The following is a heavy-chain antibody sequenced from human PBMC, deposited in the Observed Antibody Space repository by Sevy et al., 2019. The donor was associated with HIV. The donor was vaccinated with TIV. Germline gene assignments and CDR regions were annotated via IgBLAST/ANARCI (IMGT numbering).Heavy chain of an antibody. CDR1: GFTFSSYE. J-gene: IGHJ4*02. Sequence: RGYLRLSCAASGFTFSSYEMNWVRQAPGKGLEWVSYISNSGTTISYSDSVRGRFSISRYNARNSLYLQMNSLRAEDKAVYYCARDLPPSATTVAHFDYWGQGTLDTVSS. V-gene: IGHV3-48*03. D-gene: IGHD4-17*01. CDR3: ARDLPPSATTVAHFDY. CDR2: ISNSGTTI.